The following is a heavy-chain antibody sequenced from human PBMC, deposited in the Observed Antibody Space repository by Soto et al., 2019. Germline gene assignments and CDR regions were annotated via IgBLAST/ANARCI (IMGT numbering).Heavy chain of an antibody. CDR3: ARDRPGYCSGGSCYPTPFDY. CDR2: IIPIFGTA. D-gene: IGHD2-15*01. J-gene: IGHJ4*02. V-gene: IGHV1-69*13. Sequence: SVKVSCKASGVTFSSYAISWVRQAPGQGLEWMGGIIPIFGTANYAQKFQGRVTITADESTSTAYMELSSLRSEDTAVYYCARDRPGYCSGGSCYPTPFDYWGQGTLVTVSS. CDR1: GVTFSSYA.